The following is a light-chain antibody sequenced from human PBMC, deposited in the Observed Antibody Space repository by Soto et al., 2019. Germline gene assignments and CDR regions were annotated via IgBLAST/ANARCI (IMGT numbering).Light chain of an antibody. J-gene: IGKJ5*01. CDR1: QDISNY. CDR3: KQYSHIIT. Sequence: DIQMTQSPSSLSASVGDRVTITFQASQDISNYLNWYQQKLGKATKVLIYDASNLETGVHSRFSGSGSGTDFTFTISSLQPEDIATYYCKQYSHIITFGQGTRLEIK. CDR2: DAS. V-gene: IGKV1-33*01.